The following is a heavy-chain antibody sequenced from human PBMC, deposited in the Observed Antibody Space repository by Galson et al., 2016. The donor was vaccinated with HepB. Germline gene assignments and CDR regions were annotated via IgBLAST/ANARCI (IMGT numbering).Heavy chain of an antibody. D-gene: IGHD1-14*01. CDR3: AREVDKPGGADKDAFDI. CDR2: IHHTGRA. CDR1: GASIISNNYF. Sequence: TLSLTCTVSGASIISNNYFWSWVRQQDGRGLEWIAYIHHTGRAYYNPSFSSRFIISVDTSRNQFSLKVNSVNAADTAVYYCAREVDKPGGADKDAFDIWGQGTVVTVSS. J-gene: IGHJ3*02. V-gene: IGHV4-31*03.